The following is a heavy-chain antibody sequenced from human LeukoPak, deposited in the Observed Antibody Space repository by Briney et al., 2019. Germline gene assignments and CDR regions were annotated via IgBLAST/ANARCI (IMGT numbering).Heavy chain of an antibody. V-gene: IGHV3-23*01. Sequence: GGSLRLSCAASGFTFSSYAMSWVRQAPGKELEWVSTVSTSPGNTYYADSVKGRFTISRDNSKNTQYLQMNSLRAEDTAVYYCAKDLLGIAATGTNFDSWGQGTLVTVSS. J-gene: IGHJ4*02. CDR2: VSTSPGNT. CDR3: AKDLLGIAATGTNFDS. D-gene: IGHD6-13*01. CDR1: GFTFSSYA.